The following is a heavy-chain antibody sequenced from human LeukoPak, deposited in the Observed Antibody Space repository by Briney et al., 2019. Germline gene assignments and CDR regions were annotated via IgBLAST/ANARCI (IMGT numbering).Heavy chain of an antibody. V-gene: IGHV4-34*01. J-gene: IGHJ3*02. CDR2: INHSGST. D-gene: IGHD5-18*01. CDR1: GGSFSGYY. CDR3: ARESLYGYGRKGAFDI. Sequence: PSETLSLTCAVYGGSFSGYYWSWIRQPPGKGLEWIGEINHSGSTNYNPSLKSRVTISVDTSKNQFSLKLSSVTAADTAVYYCARESLYGYGRKGAFDIWGQGTMVTVSS.